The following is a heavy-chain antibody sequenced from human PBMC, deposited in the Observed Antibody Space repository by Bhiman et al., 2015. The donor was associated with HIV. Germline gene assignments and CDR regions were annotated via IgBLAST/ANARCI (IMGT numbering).Heavy chain of an antibody. CDR3: ARDYGGKYYYYMDV. CDR1: GFTFSSYA. CDR2: ISSNGGST. V-gene: IGHV3-64*01. J-gene: IGHJ6*03. Sequence: EVQLVESGGGLVQPGGSLRLSCAVSGFTFSSYAMHWVRQAPGKGLEYVSAISSNGGSTYYANSVKGRFTISRDNSKNMLYLQMGSLRGEDMAVYYCARDYGGKYYYYMDVWGKGTTVTVSS. D-gene: IGHD4-23*01.